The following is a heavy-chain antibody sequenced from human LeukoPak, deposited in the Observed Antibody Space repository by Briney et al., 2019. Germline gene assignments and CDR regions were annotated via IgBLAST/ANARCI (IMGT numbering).Heavy chain of an antibody. CDR1: GGPITRNSHF. CDR2: IDYSGNA. V-gene: IGHV4-39*01. Sequence: SETLSLPCTVSGGPITRNSHFWGWIRQSPGKGLEWIGTIDYSGNAYYNPSLESRVNIFLDTSRNQFSLRLSSVTAADTSVYYCAYHFDPSRGGFHKWGQGTMVTVSS. J-gene: IGHJ3*02. CDR3: AYHFDPSRGGFHK. D-gene: IGHD3-9*01.